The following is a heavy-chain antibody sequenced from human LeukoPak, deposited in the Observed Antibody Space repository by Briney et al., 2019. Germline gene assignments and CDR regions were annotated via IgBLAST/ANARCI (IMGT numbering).Heavy chain of an antibody. CDR2: FDPEDGET. Sequence: ASVKVSCKASGYTFTSYGISWVRQAPGQGLEWMGGFDPEDGETIYAQKFQGRVTMTEDTSTDTAYMELSSLRSEDTAVYYCATWGYCSSTSCYYWFDPWGQGTLVTVSS. V-gene: IGHV1-24*01. J-gene: IGHJ5*02. D-gene: IGHD2-2*01. CDR3: ATWGYCSSTSCYYWFDP. CDR1: GYTFTSYG.